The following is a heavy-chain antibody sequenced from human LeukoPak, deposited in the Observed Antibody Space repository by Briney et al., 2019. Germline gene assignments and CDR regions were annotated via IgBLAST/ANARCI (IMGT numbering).Heavy chain of an antibody. D-gene: IGHD2-2*01. CDR1: GFTFDDYA. V-gene: IGHV3-9*03. Sequence: GGSLRLSCAASGFTFDDYAMHWVRQAPGKGLEWVSGISWNSGSIGYADSVKGRFTISRDNAKNSLYLQMNSLRAEDMALYYCARVAERCHVPASCGPYNWFDPWGQGTLVTVSS. J-gene: IGHJ5*02. CDR3: ARVAERCHVPASCGPYNWFDP. CDR2: ISWNSGSI.